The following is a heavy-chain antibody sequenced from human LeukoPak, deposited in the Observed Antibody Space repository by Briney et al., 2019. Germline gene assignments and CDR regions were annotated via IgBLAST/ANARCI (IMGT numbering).Heavy chain of an antibody. V-gene: IGHV4-39*01. CDR2: LYYSGST. CDR3: ARRSYYDSSAIFDY. D-gene: IGHD3-22*01. CDR1: GGSIRSSYYY. Sequence: SETLSLTCTVSGGSIRSSYYYWGWIRQPPGKGLEWIGSLYYSGSTYYNPSLKSRVTISVDTSKNQFSLKLSSVTAADTAVFYCARRSYYDSSAIFDYWGQGTLVTVSS. J-gene: IGHJ4*02.